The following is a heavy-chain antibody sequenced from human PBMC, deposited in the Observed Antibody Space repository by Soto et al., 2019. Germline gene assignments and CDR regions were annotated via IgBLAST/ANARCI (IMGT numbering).Heavy chain of an antibody. CDR2: IIPILGIA. CDR3: ARGRYGSSSGLWKYNWFDP. V-gene: IGHV1-69*02. CDR1: GGTFSSYT. J-gene: IGHJ5*02. D-gene: IGHD6-6*01. Sequence: QVQLVQSGAEVKKPGSSVKVSCKASGGTFSSYTISWVRQAPGQGLEWMGRIIPILGIAHYAQKFQGRVTITRDKATSTAYMGLSSLRSEYTAVYYCARGRYGSSSGLWKYNWFDPWGQGTLVTVSS.